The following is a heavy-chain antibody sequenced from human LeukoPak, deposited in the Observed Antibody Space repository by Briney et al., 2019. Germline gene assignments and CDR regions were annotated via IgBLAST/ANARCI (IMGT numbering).Heavy chain of an antibody. CDR2: ISYDGSNK. Sequence: GGSLRLSCAASGFTFSSYAMHWVRQAPGRGLEWVAVISYDGSNKYYADSVKGRFTISRDNSKNTLYLQMNSLRAEDTAVYYCARGQTNIRSGSFDYWGQGTLVTVSS. V-gene: IGHV3-30*04. CDR1: GFTFSSYA. D-gene: IGHD1-26*01. CDR3: ARGQTNIRSGSFDY. J-gene: IGHJ4*02.